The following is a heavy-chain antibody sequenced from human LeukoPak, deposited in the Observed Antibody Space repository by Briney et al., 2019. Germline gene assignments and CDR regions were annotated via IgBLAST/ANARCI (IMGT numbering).Heavy chain of an antibody. CDR1: GFTFSSYA. CDR2: ISGSGGST. J-gene: IGHJ5*02. Sequence: GGSLRLSCAASGFTFSSYAMSWVRQAPGKGLEWVSAISGSGGSTYYADSVKGRFTISRDNSKNTLYLQMNSLRAEDTAVYYCAKDGSYYDSSGYYYRWFDPWGQGTLVTVSS. D-gene: IGHD3-22*01. V-gene: IGHV3-23*01. CDR3: AKDGSYYDSSGYYYRWFDP.